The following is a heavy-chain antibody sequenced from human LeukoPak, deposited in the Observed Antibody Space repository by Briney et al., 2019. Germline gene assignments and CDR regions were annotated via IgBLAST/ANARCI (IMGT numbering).Heavy chain of an antibody. J-gene: IGHJ4*02. CDR1: GFTFSSYA. D-gene: IGHD1-26*01. CDR2: ISGSGGST. V-gene: IGHV3-23*01. Sequence: QPGGSLRLSCAASGFTFSSYAMSWVRQAPGKGLEWVSAISGSGGSTYYADSVKGRFTTSRDNSKNTLYLQMNSLRAEDTAVYYCAKDVGATSTYYFDYWGQGTLVTVSS. CDR3: AKDVGATSTYYFDY.